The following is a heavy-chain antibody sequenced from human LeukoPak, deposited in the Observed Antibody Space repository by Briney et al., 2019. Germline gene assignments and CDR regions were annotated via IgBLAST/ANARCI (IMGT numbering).Heavy chain of an antibody. CDR2: INPNSGGT. CDR3: ARLKGIAPAASCFDP. V-gene: IGHV1-2*02. D-gene: IGHD6-13*01. CDR1: GYIFTVYY. Sequence: ASVKVSCKASGYIFTVYYMHWVRDAPGQGLEWMGWINPNSGGTNSAQKSQGRVTMTTDTSTSTAYMALRSLRSDDTSVYYCARLKGIAPAASCFDPWGQGTLVTVSS. J-gene: IGHJ5*02.